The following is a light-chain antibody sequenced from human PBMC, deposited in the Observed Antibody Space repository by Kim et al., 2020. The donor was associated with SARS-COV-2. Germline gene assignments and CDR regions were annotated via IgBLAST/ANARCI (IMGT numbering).Light chain of an antibody. V-gene: IGKV1-17*01. CDR1: QDIRND. Sequence: SAPLGDRVAITCRASQDIRNDLGWYQKKPGEAPKRLIYSATSLQRGVSSRFSGSGSATEFILTISSLQPEDSATYFCLQLHAYPYTFGRGTKLEI. CDR2: SAT. CDR3: LQLHAYPYT. J-gene: IGKJ2*01.